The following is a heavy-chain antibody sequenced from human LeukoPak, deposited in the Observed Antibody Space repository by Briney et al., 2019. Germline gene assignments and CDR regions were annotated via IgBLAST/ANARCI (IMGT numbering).Heavy chain of an antibody. CDR3: ARDLPTMVRGVLDY. J-gene: IGHJ4*02. Sequence: GGSLRLSCAASGFTFSSYSMNGVRQAPGKGLEWVSSISSSSYIYYADSVKGRFTISRDNAKNSLYLQMNSLRAEDTAVYYCARDLPTMVRGVLDYWGQGTLVTVSS. D-gene: IGHD3-10*01. CDR2: ISSSSYI. V-gene: IGHV3-21*01. CDR1: GFTFSSYS.